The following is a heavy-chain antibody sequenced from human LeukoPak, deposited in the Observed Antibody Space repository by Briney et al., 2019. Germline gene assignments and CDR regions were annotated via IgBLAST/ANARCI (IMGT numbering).Heavy chain of an antibody. CDR3: ARCPVLRFLEWLEGLDP. CDR1: GGTFSSYA. D-gene: IGHD3-3*01. V-gene: IGHV1-69*13. J-gene: IGHJ5*02. Sequence: SVKVSCKASGGTFSSYAISWVRQAPGQGLEWMGGIIPIFGTANYAQEFQGRVTITADESTSTAYMELSSLRSEDTAVYYCARCPVLRFLEWLEGLDPWGQGTLVTVSS. CDR2: IIPIFGTA.